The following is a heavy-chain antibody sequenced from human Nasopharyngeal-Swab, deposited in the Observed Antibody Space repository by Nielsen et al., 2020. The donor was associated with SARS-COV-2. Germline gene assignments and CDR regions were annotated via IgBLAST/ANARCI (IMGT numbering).Heavy chain of an antibody. CDR1: GFTFSSYA. Sequence: GESLKISCAASGFTFSSYAMSWVRQAPGKGLEWVSAISGSGGSTYYADSVKGRFTISRDNSKNTLYLQMNSLRAEDTAVYYCAKVSRSSGWYRGWFDPWGQGTLVTVSS. V-gene: IGHV3-23*01. D-gene: IGHD6-19*01. CDR3: AKVSRSSGWYRGWFDP. CDR2: ISGSGGST. J-gene: IGHJ5*02.